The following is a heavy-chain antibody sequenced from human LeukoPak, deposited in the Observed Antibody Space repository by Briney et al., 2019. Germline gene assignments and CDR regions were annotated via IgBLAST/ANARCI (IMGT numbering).Heavy chain of an antibody. CDR3: ARDTLIYGSGVNWFDP. CDR1: GFTFGSYP. D-gene: IGHD3-10*01. V-gene: IGHV3-30*04. CDR2: ISEDGRNK. J-gene: IGHJ5*02. Sequence: GGSLRLSCAASGFTFGSYPMHWVRQALGKGLEWVAVISEDGRNKYYADSVKGRFTISRDKSKNTLYLQMNSLRPEDTAVYYCARDTLIYGSGVNWFDPWGQGTLVTVSS.